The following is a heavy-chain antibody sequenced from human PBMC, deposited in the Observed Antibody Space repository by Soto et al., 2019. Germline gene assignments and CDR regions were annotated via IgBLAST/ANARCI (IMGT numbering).Heavy chain of an antibody. J-gene: IGHJ4*02. CDR2: IWYDGSNK. Sequence: GGSLRLSCAAFGFTFSSYGMHWVRQAPGKGLEWVAVIWYDGSNKYYADSVKGRFTISRDNSKNTLYLQMNSLRAEDTAVYYCAREFGDGLYYFDYWGQGTLVTVSS. D-gene: IGHD3-10*01. CDR1: GFTFSSYG. V-gene: IGHV3-33*01. CDR3: AREFGDGLYYFDY.